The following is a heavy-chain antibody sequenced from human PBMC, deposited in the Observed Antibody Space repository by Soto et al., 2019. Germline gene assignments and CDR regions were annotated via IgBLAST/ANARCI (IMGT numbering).Heavy chain of an antibody. CDR1: GFTFSSYE. CDR3: ARDQAVAGLSFDY. J-gene: IGHJ4*02. D-gene: IGHD6-19*01. V-gene: IGHV3-48*03. Sequence: GGSLRLSCAASGFTFSSYEMNWVRQAPGKGLEWLSYISSSGSTIYYADSVKGRFTISRDNAKNSLYLQMNSLRAEDTAVYYCARDQAVAGLSFDYWGQGTLVTVSS. CDR2: ISSSGSTI.